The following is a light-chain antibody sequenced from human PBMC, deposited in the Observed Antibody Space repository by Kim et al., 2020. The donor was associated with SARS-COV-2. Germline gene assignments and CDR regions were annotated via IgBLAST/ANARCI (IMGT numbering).Light chain of an antibody. Sequence: EIVLTQSPDTLSLSPGEGATLSCRASETVNSRHLAWYQQKPGQAPRPLIFGASYRSNGIPDRFSGSGSGTDFSLTISRLETEDFAVYYCQQYGTSPITFGQGTRLEIK. J-gene: IGKJ5*01. V-gene: IGKV3-20*01. CDR3: QQYGTSPIT. CDR1: ETVNSRH. CDR2: GAS.